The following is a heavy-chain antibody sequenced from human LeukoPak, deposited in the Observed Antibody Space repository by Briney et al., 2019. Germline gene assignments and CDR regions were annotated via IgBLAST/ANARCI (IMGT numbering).Heavy chain of an antibody. CDR1: GGSISSYY. Sequence: PSETLSLTCTVSGGSISSYYWSWIRQPPGKRLEWIGYIYYSGSTSYNPSLKSRVTISVDTSKNQISLKLSSVTAADTAVYYCARDLGEMVRAFDIWGQGTMVTVSS. V-gene: IGHV4-59*01. J-gene: IGHJ3*02. CDR3: ARDLGEMVRAFDI. D-gene: IGHD5-18*01. CDR2: IYYSGST.